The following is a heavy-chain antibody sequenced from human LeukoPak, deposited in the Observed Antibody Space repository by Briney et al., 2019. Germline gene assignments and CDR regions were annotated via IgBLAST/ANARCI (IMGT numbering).Heavy chain of an antibody. CDR3: ARADYDILTGTDAFDI. CDR2: IYYSGST. CDR1: GGSISSGGYS. V-gene: IGHV4-30-4*07. Sequence: SETLSLTCTVSGGSISSGGYSRSWIRQPPGKGLEWIGYIYYSGSTYYNPSLKSRVTISVDTSKNQFSLKLSSVTAADTAVYYCARADYDILTGTDAFDIWGQGTMVTVSS. J-gene: IGHJ3*02. D-gene: IGHD3-9*01.